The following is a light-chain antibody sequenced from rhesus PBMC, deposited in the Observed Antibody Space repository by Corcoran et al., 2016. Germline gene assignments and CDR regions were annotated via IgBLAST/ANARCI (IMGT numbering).Light chain of an antibody. Sequence: DIQMTQSPSSLSASVGDRVTITCRASENVNNYLNWYQQKPGKAPKLLIYKASTLQSGVPSRFSGSGSVTDYTFTISGLQPEDVATYYCQHGYGTPFSFGQGTKVEIK. CDR2: KAS. V-gene: IGKV1-74*01. CDR3: QHGYGTPFS. J-gene: IGKJ2*01. CDR1: ENVNNY.